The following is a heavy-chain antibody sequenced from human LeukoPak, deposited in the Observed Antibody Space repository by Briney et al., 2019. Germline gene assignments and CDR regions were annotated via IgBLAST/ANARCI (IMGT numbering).Heavy chain of an antibody. CDR2: ISYDGKEK. V-gene: IGHV3-30*01. CDR1: GFPFSSYA. D-gene: IGHD5-24*01. J-gene: IGHJ4*02. Sequence: PGGSLSLSCAASGFPFSSYAMHWVRQAPGKGLEWVALISYDGKEKYYADSVKGRFTISRDNSKNTLYLQMNSLRVEDTAVYYCARSEMATITVDYLGRGTLVIVSS. CDR3: ARSEMATITVDY.